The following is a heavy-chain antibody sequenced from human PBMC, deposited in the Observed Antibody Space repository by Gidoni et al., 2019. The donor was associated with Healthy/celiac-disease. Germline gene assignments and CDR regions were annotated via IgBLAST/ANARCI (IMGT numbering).Heavy chain of an antibody. CDR3: ARSPPNHIIAAAGSFDY. CDR1: GGSISRGGYY. CDR2: IYYSGST. V-gene: IGHV4-31*03. Sequence: QVQLQESGPGLVKPSQTLSLTCTVSGGSISRGGYYWSWIRQHPGKGLEWIGYIYYSGSTYYNPSLKSRVTISVDTSKNQFSLKLSSVTAADTAVYYCARSPPNHIIAAAGSFDYWGQGTLVTVSS. J-gene: IGHJ4*02. D-gene: IGHD6-13*01.